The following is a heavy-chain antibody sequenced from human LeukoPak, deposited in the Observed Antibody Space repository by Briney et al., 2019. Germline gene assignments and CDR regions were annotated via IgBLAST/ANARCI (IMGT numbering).Heavy chain of an antibody. CDR3: ARDPYNGYYGDDYYYYMDV. Sequence: GSLRLSCAASGFTFSSYAMSWVRQAPGKGLEWVSSITRDSIYTFYADSVRGRFTISRDNAKNLLSLQMNSLRAEDTAVYYCARDPYNGYYGDDYYYYMDVWGKGTTVTISS. D-gene: IGHD4-17*01. CDR1: GFTFSSYA. CDR2: ITRDSIYT. V-gene: IGHV3-21*01. J-gene: IGHJ6*03.